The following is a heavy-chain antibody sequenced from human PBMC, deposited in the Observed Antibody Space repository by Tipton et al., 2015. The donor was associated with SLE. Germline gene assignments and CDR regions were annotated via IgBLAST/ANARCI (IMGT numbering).Heavy chain of an antibody. J-gene: IGHJ4*02. CDR1: GGSISSYY. Sequence: TLSLTCTVSGGSISSYYWSWIQQPPGKGLEWIGSIYHSGSTYYNPSLKSRVTISVDTSKNQFSLKVSSVTAGDTAVYYCARAREHYEIWSGYYMWGQGTLVTVSS. CDR2: IYHSGST. CDR3: ARAREHYEIWSGYYM. V-gene: IGHV4-38-2*02. D-gene: IGHD3-3*01.